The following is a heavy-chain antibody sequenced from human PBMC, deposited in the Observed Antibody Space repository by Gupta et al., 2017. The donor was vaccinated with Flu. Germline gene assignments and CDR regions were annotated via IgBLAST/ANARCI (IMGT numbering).Heavy chain of an antibody. CDR1: SAA. J-gene: IGHJ3*02. D-gene: IGHD5-12*01. V-gene: IGHV6-1*01. CDR2: TYYRSKWYN. Sequence: SAAWIWIRQSPSRGLEWLGKTYYRSKWYNDYAVSVKSRITIDTDTSKNPFSLQLNSVTPEDTAVYYCARGAYIGYVYAFDIWGQGTLVTVSS. CDR3: ARGAYIGYVYAFDI.